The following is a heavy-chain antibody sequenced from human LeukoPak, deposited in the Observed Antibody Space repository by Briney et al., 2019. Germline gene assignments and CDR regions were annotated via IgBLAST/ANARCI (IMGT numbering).Heavy chain of an antibody. CDR1: GYIFSNYW. CDR3: ARQTTMATQSDY. J-gene: IGHJ4*02. Sequence: GESLRISCKGSGYIFSNYWISWVRQMPGKGLEWMGRIDPIDSYTNYSPSFQGHVAMSVDKSTSTAYLQWSSPKASDTAMYYCARQTTMATQSDYWGQGTLVTVSS. CDR2: IDPIDSYT. D-gene: IGHD4-17*01. V-gene: IGHV5-10-1*01.